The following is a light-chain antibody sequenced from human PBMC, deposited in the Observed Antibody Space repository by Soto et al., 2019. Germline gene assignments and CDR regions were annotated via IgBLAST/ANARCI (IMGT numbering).Light chain of an antibody. CDR3: QQRSNWHLT. V-gene: IGKV3-11*01. Sequence: EIVLTQSPATLSLSPGERATLSCRASQSVSSYLAWYQQKPGQAPRLLIYDASNRATGSPARFSGSGSGTDFTLTISRLEPEDFAVYYCQQRSNWHLTFGGGTKVEIK. J-gene: IGKJ4*01. CDR1: QSVSSY. CDR2: DAS.